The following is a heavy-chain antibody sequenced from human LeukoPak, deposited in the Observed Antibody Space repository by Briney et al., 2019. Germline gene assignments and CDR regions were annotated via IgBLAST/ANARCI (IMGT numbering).Heavy chain of an antibody. V-gene: IGHV3-23*01. CDR1: GFTFSNAW. CDR2: ISGSGGST. Sequence: PGGSLRLSCAASGFTFSNAWMSWVRQAPGKGLEWVSAISGSGGSTYYADSVKGRFTISRDNSKNTLYLQMNSLRAEDTAVYYCAKAIYSSSRMDVWGQGTTVTVSS. J-gene: IGHJ6*02. CDR3: AKAIYSSSRMDV. D-gene: IGHD6-13*01.